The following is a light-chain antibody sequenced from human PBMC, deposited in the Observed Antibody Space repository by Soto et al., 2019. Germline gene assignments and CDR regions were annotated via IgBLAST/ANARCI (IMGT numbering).Light chain of an antibody. CDR2: DAS. CDR3: KQLTRYPST. CDR1: EDITNY. V-gene: IGKV1-9*01. Sequence: IQLTQSPSSLSASVGDRVTVTCRASEDITNYLAWYQQKVGKAHKLLIYDASTLHSGVQSRFSGSGSGTDFTLTIRGLQPEDFATYYCKQLTRYPSTFGQGTKVDIK. J-gene: IGKJ1*01.